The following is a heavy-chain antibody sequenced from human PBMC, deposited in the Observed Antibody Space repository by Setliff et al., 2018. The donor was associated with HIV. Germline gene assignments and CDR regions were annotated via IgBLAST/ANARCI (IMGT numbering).Heavy chain of an antibody. V-gene: IGHV4-59*08. CDR2: IYYSGST. Sequence: PSETLSLTCTVSGGSISGYYWSWIRQPPGKGLEWIGYIYYSGSTNYNPSLKSRVTISVDTSKNQFSLKLSSVTAADTAVYYCVRIVRWELVATSTFFYYYMDVWGKGTTVTVSS. CDR3: VRIVRWELVATSTFFYYYMDV. CDR1: GGSISGYY. J-gene: IGHJ6*03. D-gene: IGHD1-26*01.